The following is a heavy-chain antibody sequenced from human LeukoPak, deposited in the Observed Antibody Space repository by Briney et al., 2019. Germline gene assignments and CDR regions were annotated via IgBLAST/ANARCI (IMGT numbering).Heavy chain of an antibody. Sequence: PGRSLRLSCAASGFTFDDYAMHWVRQAPGKGLEWVSGISWSGGSIGYADSVKGRFTISRDNAKNSLYLQMNSLRVEDTAFYYCTKDIASVNYYGSGGYYNGFDYWGQGTLVTVSS. CDR1: GFTFDDYA. D-gene: IGHD3-10*01. CDR3: TKDIASVNYYGSGGYYNGFDY. V-gene: IGHV3-9*01. CDR2: ISWSGGSI. J-gene: IGHJ4*02.